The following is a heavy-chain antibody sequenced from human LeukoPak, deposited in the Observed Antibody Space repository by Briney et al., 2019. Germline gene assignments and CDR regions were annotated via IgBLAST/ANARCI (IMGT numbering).Heavy chain of an antibody. J-gene: IGHJ5*02. CDR1: GGPFSRYD. D-gene: IGHD5-18*01. CDR2: IIPIFGTA. Sequence: GASVKVSCKASGGPFSRYDISWVRQAPGHGLEWLGEIIPIFGTANYAQKFQGRVTITADKSTSTAYMELSSLRSEDTAVYYCATGRAYSYGYWDWFDPWGQGTLVTVSS. CDR3: ATGRAYSYGYWDWFDP. V-gene: IGHV1-69*06.